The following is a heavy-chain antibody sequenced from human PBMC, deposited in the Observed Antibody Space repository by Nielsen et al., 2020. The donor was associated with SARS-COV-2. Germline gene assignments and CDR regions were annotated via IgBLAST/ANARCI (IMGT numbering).Heavy chain of an antibody. Sequence: GGSLRLSCAASGFTFSGSAMHWVRQAPGKGLEWVGRIRSKANSYATAYAASVKGRFTISRDDSKNTAYLQMNSLKTEDTAVYYCTFVHDYYYYGMDVWGQGTTVTVSS. J-gene: IGHJ6*02. CDR1: GFTFSGSA. D-gene: IGHD6-6*01. CDR2: IRSKANSYAT. CDR3: TFVHDYYYYGMDV. V-gene: IGHV3-73*01.